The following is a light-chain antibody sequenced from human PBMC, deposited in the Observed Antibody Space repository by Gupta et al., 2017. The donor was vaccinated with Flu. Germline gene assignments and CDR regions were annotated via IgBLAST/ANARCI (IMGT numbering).Light chain of an antibody. J-gene: IGKJ1*01. CDR3: QQYNNWPPWT. CDR1: QSVSSN. CDR2: GAS. Sequence: EIVITQSPAPLSVSSGERATLSCRASQSVSSNLAWYQQKPCQAPRLLIYGASTRATGIPARFSGSGSGTEFTLTISSLQSEDFAVYYCQQYNNWPPWTFGQGTKVEIK. V-gene: IGKV3-15*01.